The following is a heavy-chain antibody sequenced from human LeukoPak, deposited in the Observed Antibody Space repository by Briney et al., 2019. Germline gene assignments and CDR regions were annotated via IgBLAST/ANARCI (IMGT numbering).Heavy chain of an antibody. CDR2: IIPIFGTA. J-gene: IGHJ4*02. CDR3: ARDGQRWLRWGLDY. D-gene: IGHD5-12*01. Sequence: SVKVSCKASGGTFSSYAISWVRQAPGQGLEWMGGIIPIFGTANYAQKFQGRVTITADESASTAYMELSSLRSEDTAVYYCARDGQRWLRWGLDYWGQGTLVTVSS. V-gene: IGHV1-69*13. CDR1: GGTFSSYA.